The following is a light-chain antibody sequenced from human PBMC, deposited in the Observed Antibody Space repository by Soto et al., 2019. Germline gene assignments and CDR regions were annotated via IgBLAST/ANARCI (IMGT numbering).Light chain of an antibody. CDR2: DAS. Sequence: DIEMTQSPSTLSASVGDRVTITCRASQSIGDSLAWYQQKSGKAPKLLIYDASSLQSGVPSRFSGSGSGTEFALTIISLQPDDFATYYCQQYYSYWTFGQGTKVDIK. CDR3: QQYYSYWT. J-gene: IGKJ1*01. V-gene: IGKV1-5*01. CDR1: QSIGDS.